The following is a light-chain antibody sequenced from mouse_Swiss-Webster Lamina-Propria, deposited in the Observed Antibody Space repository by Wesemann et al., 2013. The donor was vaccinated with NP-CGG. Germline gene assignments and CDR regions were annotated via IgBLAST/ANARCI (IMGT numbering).Light chain of an antibody. J-gene: IGKJ1*01. CDR3: QQHNEYPTWT. V-gene: IGKV16-104*01. CDR2: SGS. Sequence: DVQITQSPSYLAASPGETITINCRASKSISKYLAWYQEKPGKTNKLLIYSGSTLQSGIPSRFSGSGSGTDFTLTISSLEPEDFAMYYCQQHNEYPTWTFGGGTEAGNQT. CDR1: KSISKY.